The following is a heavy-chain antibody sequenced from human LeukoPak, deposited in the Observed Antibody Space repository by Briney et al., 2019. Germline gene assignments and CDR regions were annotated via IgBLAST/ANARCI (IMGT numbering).Heavy chain of an antibody. D-gene: IGHD4-23*01. CDR2: IYYSGST. Sequence: SETLSLTCTVSGGSISSSNYYWGWIRQPPGKGLEWIGSIYYSGSTYYNPSLKSRVTISVDTSKRQFSLKLNSVTAADTAAYYCARHSSMTTVVFVYWGQGTLVTVSS. V-gene: IGHV4-39*01. CDR3: ARHSSMTTVVFVY. CDR1: GGSISSSNYY. J-gene: IGHJ4*02.